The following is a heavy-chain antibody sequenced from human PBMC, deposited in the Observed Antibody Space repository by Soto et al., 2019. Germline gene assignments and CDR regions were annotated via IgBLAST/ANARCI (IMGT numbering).Heavy chain of an antibody. V-gene: IGHV1-3*01. CDR2: INAGNGNT. Sequence: QVQLVQSGAEVKKPGASVKVSCKASGYTFTSYAMQWVRQAPGQRLEWMGWINAGNGNTKYSQKFQGRVTITRDTSASTAYMELSSLRSEDTAVYYCARGYGGPASWFDPWGQGTLVTVSS. CDR3: ARGYGGPASWFDP. J-gene: IGHJ5*02. CDR1: GYTFTSYA. D-gene: IGHD3-10*01.